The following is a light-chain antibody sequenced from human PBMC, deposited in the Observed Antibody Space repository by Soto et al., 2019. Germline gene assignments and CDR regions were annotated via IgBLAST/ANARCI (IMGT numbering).Light chain of an antibody. CDR3: VLYMGSGIWV. CDR1: SGSVSTTYY. Sequence: QTVVTHEPSFSVSPGGTVTLTCGLSSGSVSTTYYPSWYQQTPGQAPRTLIYSTNTRSSGVPDRCAGSILGNKAALTITGAQADDESDYYCVLYMGSGIWVFGGGTKLTVL. V-gene: IGLV8-61*01. J-gene: IGLJ3*02. CDR2: STN.